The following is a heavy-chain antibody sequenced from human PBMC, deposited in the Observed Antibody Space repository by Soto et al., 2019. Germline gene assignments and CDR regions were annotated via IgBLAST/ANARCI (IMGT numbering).Heavy chain of an antibody. CDR3: ARGSLRTWFDP. D-gene: IGHD6-6*01. J-gene: IGHJ5*02. CDR1: GGSISSSNW. Sequence: QVQLQESGPGLVKPSGTLSLTCAVSGGSISSSNWWSWVRQPPGKGLEWIGEIYHSGSTNYNPSLKSRGTISVDRSKNQFSLKLSSVTAADTAVYYSARGSLRTWFDPWGQGTLVTVSS. CDR2: IYHSGST. V-gene: IGHV4-4*02.